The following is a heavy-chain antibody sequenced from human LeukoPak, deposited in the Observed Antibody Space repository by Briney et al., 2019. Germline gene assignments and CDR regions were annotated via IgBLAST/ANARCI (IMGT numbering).Heavy chain of an antibody. CDR2: IIPIFGTA. CDR1: GGTFSSYA. V-gene: IGHV1-69*05. J-gene: IGHJ6*02. D-gene: IGHD1-26*01. CDR3: ARSSEEGATTSYYYYGMDV. Sequence: EASVKVSCKASGGTFSSYAISWVRQAPGQGLEWMGGIIPIFGTANYAQKFQGRVTITTDESTSTAYMELSSLRSEDTAVYYCARSSEEGATTSYYYYGMDVWGQGTTVTVSS.